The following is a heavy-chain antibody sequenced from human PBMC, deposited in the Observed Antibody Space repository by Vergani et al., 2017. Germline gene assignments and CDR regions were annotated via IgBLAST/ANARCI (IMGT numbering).Heavy chain of an antibody. CDR2: IYYSGST. J-gene: IGHJ4*02. CDR3: ARGLTVTYVILVYYFDY. CDR1: GGSISSYY. V-gene: IGHV4-59*01. Sequence: QVQLQESGPGLVKPSETLSLTCTVSGGSISSYYWSWIRQPPGKGLEWIGYIYYSGSTNYNPSLKSRVTISVDTSKNQFSLKLSYVSAADTAVYYCARGLTVTYVILVYYFDYWGQGTLVTVSS. D-gene: IGHD4-17*01.